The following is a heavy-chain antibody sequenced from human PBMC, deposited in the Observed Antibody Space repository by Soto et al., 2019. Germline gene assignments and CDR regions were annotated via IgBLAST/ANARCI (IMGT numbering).Heavy chain of an antibody. CDR3: ARDRVLLWFGELKASYGMDV. V-gene: IGHV4-31*03. D-gene: IGHD3-10*01. CDR1: GGSISSGGYY. J-gene: IGHJ6*02. Sequence: SETLSLTCTVSGGSISSGGYYWSWIRQHPGKGLEWIGYIYYSGSTYYNPSLKSRVTISVDTSKNQFSLKLSSVTAADTAVYYCARDRVLLWFGELKASYGMDVWGQGTTVTVSS. CDR2: IYYSGST.